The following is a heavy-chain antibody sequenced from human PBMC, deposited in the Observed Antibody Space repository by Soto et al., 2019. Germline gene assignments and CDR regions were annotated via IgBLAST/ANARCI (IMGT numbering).Heavy chain of an antibody. Sequence: PGGSLRLSCAASGFTFSSYWMSWVRQAPGKGLEWVANIKQDGSEKYYVDSVKGRFTISRDNAKNSLYLQMNSLRAEDTAVYYCARAPQVYSSGWLDYYYYGMDVWGQGTTVTVSS. CDR1: GFTFSSYW. CDR2: IKQDGSEK. J-gene: IGHJ6*02. D-gene: IGHD6-19*01. V-gene: IGHV3-7*01. CDR3: ARAPQVYSSGWLDYYYYGMDV.